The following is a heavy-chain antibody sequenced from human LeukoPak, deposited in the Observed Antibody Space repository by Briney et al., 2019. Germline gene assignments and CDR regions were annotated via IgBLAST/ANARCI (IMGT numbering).Heavy chain of an antibody. J-gene: IGHJ4*02. CDR1: GFTFSSYA. D-gene: IGHD6-13*01. V-gene: IGHV3-23*01. CDR2: ISGSGGST. Sequence: GGSLRLSCAASGFTFSSYAMSWVRQAPGKGLEWVSAISGSGGSTYYADSVKGRFTIPRDNSKNTLYLQMNSLRAEDTAVYYCAKGGYSSSWRTELDYWGQGTLVTVSS. CDR3: AKGGYSSSWRTELDY.